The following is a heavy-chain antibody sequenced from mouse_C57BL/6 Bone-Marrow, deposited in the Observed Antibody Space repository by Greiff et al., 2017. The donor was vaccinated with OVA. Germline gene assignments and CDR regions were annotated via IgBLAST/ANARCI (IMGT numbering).Heavy chain of an antibody. CDR2: IFPGSGST. Sequence: VQLQQSGPELVRPGASVKISCKAPGYTFTSHWMQWVRQRPGQGLEWIGEIFPGSGSTYYNEKFKGKATLTVDTSSSTAYMQLSSLTSEDSAVYFCATDPLITTVVATGRFAYWGQGTLVTVSA. CDR3: ATDPLITTVVATGRFAY. D-gene: IGHD1-1*01. V-gene: IGHV1-56*01. CDR1: GYTFTSHW. J-gene: IGHJ3*01.